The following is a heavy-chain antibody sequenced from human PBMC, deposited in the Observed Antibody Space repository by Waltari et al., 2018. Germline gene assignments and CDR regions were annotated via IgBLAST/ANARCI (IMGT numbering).Heavy chain of an antibody. J-gene: IGHJ4*02. CDR2: IYVGDSI. CDR3: ARDGHGRSWDLLPLDH. Sequence: QVQLQESGPGLVKPSATLSLTCNVSGDSMYEYYWSWIRQPAGKGLEWIGRIYVGDSINYNPSFRSRVTMSLDTSKKQFSLKLRSVTAADTAVYYCARDGHGRSWDLLPLDHWGQGSLVTVSS. D-gene: IGHD1-26*01. CDR1: GDSMYEYY. V-gene: IGHV4-4*07.